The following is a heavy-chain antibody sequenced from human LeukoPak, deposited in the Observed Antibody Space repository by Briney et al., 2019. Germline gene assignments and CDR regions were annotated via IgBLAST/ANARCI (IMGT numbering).Heavy chain of an antibody. CDR1: GYTLTELS. D-gene: IGHD6-19*01. Sequence: ASVNVSCKVSGYTLTELSMHWVRQAPGKGLEWMGGFDPEDGETIYAQKFQGRVTMTEDTSTDTAYMELSSLRSEDTAVYYCATKTNSSGWYGVAEYFQHWGQGTLVTVSS. CDR3: ATKTNSSGWYGVAEYFQH. J-gene: IGHJ1*01. V-gene: IGHV1-24*01. CDR2: FDPEDGET.